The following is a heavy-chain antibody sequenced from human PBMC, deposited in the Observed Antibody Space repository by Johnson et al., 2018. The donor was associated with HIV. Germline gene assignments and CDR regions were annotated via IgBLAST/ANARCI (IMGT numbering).Heavy chain of an antibody. V-gene: IGHV3-66*01. CDR2: LYSGGSR. CDR1: GFTVSSSY. J-gene: IGHJ3*02. D-gene: IGHD3-22*01. Sequence: VQLVESGGGLVQPGGSLRLSCAASGFTVSSSYMSWVRQAPGKGLEWVSVLYSGGSRYYADSVKGRFTISRDNAKNSLYLQMNSLRAEDTAVYYCARVYYYDSSGIDAFDIWGQGTMVTVSS. CDR3: ARVYYYDSSGIDAFDI.